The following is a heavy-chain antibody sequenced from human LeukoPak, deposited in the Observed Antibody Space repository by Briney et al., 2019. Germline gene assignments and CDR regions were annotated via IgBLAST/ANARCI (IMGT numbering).Heavy chain of an antibody. J-gene: IGHJ4*02. D-gene: IGHD2-8*02. Sequence: ASVKVSCKASGYTFTGYYLHWVRQAPGQGLEWMGWINPNSGGINFAQKFQGRVTMTRDTSISTAYMELSGLTSDDTAVYYCARVVLVSVGTTKILDSWGQGTLVTVSS. CDR3: ARVVLVSVGTTKILDS. CDR2: INPNSGGI. V-gene: IGHV1-2*02. CDR1: GYTFTGYY.